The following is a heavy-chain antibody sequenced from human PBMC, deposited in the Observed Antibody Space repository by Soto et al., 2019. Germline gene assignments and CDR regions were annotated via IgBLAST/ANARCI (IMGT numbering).Heavy chain of an antibody. Sequence: SETLSLTCTVSGGSISSGDYYWSWIRQPPGKGLEWIGYIYYSGSTYYNPSLKSRVTISVDTSKNQFSLKLSSVTAADTAVYYCAREGSGSGYYYGWFDPGAREPWSPSPQ. CDR2: IYYSGST. J-gene: IGHJ5*02. V-gene: IGHV4-30-4*01. D-gene: IGHD3-22*01. CDR3: AREGSGSGYYYGWFDP. CDR1: GGSISSGDYY.